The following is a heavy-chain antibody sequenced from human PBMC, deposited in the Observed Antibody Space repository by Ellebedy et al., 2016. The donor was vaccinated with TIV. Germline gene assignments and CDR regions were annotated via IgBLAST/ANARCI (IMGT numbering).Heavy chain of an antibody. V-gene: IGHV3-7*01. CDR1: GFTFRSEW. D-gene: IGHD3-10*01. Sequence: GESLKISCAASGFTFRSEWMSWVRQAPGKGLEWVANIKEDGSEKDYVDLVKGRFTISRDNAKNSLYLQMNNLRVEDTAVYSCARAHYWGQGTLVTVSS. CDR3: ARAHY. CDR2: IKEDGSEK. J-gene: IGHJ4*02.